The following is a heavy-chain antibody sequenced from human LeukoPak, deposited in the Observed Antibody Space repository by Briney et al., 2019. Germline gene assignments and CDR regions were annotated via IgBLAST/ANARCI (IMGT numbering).Heavy chain of an antibody. Sequence: GGSLRLSCAASGFSFSSYWMHWVRQAPGKGLVWVSRINSVGSGTSYADSVKGRFTISRDNAKNTLDLHMNNLRAEDTAVYYCTKGGTGHSDYWGQRTLVTVSS. V-gene: IGHV3-74*01. CDR3: TKGGTGHSDY. CDR1: GFSFSSYW. CDR2: INSVGSGT. J-gene: IGHJ4*02. D-gene: IGHD3-16*01.